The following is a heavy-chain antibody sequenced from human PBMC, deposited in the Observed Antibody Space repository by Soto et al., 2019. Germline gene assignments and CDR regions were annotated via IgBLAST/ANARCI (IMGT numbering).Heavy chain of an antibody. V-gene: IGHV3-11*06. CDR3: SIYLAWKRGKVGRDYCGMDV. Sequence: PGGSLRLSCAASGFIFSDYYMSWVRQTPGKGLEWVSCISTRSTYTNYADSVKGRFTISRDNTKTSLYRQMDSLRVEDTAVYYFSIYLAWKRGKVGRDYCGMDVWGQWTTVTVSS. D-gene: IGHD3-9*01. CDR2: ISTRSTYT. J-gene: IGHJ6*02. CDR1: GFIFSDYY.